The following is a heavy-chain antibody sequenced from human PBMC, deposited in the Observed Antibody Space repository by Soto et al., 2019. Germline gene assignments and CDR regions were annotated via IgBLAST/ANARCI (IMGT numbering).Heavy chain of an antibody. CDR2: IYYSGST. Sequence: SETLSLTCTVSGGSISSGGYYWSWIRQHPGKGLEWIGYIYYSGSTYYNPSLKSRVTISVDTSKNQFSLKLSSVTAADTAVYYCARDRECSGGTCYNYFDYWGQGTLVTVSS. CDR3: ARDRECSGGTCYNYFDY. CDR1: GGSISSGGYY. J-gene: IGHJ4*02. D-gene: IGHD2-15*01. V-gene: IGHV4-31*03.